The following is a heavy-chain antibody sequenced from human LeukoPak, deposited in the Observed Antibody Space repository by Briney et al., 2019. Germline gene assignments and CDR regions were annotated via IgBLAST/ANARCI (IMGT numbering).Heavy chain of an antibody. CDR3: AKDGGATVNYYYYMDV. CDR2: IIPIFGTT. V-gene: IGHV1-69*06. CDR1: GGTFSSYA. Sequence: ASVTVSCKTSGGTFSSYAITWVRQTPGQGLEWMGGIIPIFGTTNYAQKLQDRVTITADKSTSTAYMKLSSLRAEDTAVYYCAKDGGATVNYYYYMDVWGKGTTVTASS. D-gene: IGHD1-26*01. J-gene: IGHJ6*03.